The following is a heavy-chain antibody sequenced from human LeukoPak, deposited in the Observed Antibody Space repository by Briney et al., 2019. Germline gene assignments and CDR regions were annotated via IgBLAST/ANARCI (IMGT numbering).Heavy chain of an antibody. Sequence: SGESLRLSCAASGFTFSSYAMHWVRQAPGKGLEWVAVISYDGSNKYYADSVKGRFTISRDNAKNSVYLQMNSLRAEDTAVYYCARERMRLFGDHWGQGTLVTVSS. CDR2: ISYDGSNK. V-gene: IGHV3-30-3*01. CDR1: GFTFSSYA. J-gene: IGHJ4*02. CDR3: ARERMRLFGDH. D-gene: IGHD3-3*01.